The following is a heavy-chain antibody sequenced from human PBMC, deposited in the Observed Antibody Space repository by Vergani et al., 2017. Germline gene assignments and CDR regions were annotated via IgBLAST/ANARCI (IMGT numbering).Heavy chain of an antibody. CDR1: GGSISSGDYY. J-gene: IGHJ3*02. V-gene: IGHV4-30-4*01. Sequence: QVQLQESGPGLVKPSQTLSLTCTVSGGSISSGDYYWSWIRQPPGKGLEWIGYSYYSGSTYYHPSLKSRVTISVDTSKNQLSLKLSSVNAADAAVYYCARDDYYDSSGSYAFDIWGQGTMVTVSS. CDR2: SYYSGST. CDR3: ARDDYYDSSGSYAFDI. D-gene: IGHD3-22*01.